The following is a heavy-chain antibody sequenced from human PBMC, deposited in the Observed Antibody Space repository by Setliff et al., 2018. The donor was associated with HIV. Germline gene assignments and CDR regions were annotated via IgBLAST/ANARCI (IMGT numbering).Heavy chain of an antibody. Sequence: ASVKVSCKASGYTFTSYGISWVRQAPGQGLEWMGWISTYNGNTNYAQKFQGRVTMTTDTATSTAYMEIKSLTSDDTAVYYCARGYCGGGICYSPNWLDPWGQGTLVTVSS. J-gene: IGHJ5*02. CDR3: ARGYCGGGICYSPNWLDP. CDR1: GYTFTSYG. V-gene: IGHV1-18*01. CDR2: ISTYNGNT. D-gene: IGHD2-15*01.